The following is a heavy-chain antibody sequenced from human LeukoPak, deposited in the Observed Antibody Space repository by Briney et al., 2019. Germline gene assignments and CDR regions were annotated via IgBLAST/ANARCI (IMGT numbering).Heavy chain of an antibody. CDR3: ARVAIGDTAMVFDY. D-gene: IGHD5-18*01. V-gene: IGHV4-61*02. Sequence: PSETLSLTCTVSGGSISSGSYYWSWIRQPAGKGLVWIGPIYTSGSTNYNPSLKSRVTISVDTSKNQFSLKLSSVTSADTAVYYCARVAIGDTAMVFDYWGQGTLVTVSS. CDR2: IYTSGST. CDR1: GGSISSGSYY. J-gene: IGHJ4*02.